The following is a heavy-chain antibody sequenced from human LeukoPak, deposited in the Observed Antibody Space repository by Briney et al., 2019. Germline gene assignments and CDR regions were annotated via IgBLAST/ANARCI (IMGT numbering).Heavy chain of an antibody. D-gene: IGHD3-10*01. CDR2: ISGSGGST. CDR1: GFTFSSYG. J-gene: IGHJ4*02. Sequence: GGSLRLSCAASGFTFSSYGMSWVRQAPGKGLEWVSAISGSGGSTYYADSVKGRFTISRDNSKNTLYLQMNSLRAEDTAVYYCARGPPLLWFGELFFHWGQGTLVTVSS. CDR3: ARGPPLLWFGELFFH. V-gene: IGHV3-23*01.